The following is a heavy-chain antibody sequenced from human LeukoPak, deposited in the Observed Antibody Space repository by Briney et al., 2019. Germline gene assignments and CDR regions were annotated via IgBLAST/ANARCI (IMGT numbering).Heavy chain of an antibody. CDR2: ISSSSSTI. CDR3: AREGLTSTPNNAFDI. J-gene: IGHJ3*02. CDR1: GFTFSSYS. Sequence: GGSLRLSCAASGFTFSSYSMNWVRQAPGKGLEWVSYISSSSSTIYYADSVKGRFTISRDNFKSTLYLQMDSLRVEDTAVYYCAREGLTSTPNNAFDIWGQGSVVTVSS. V-gene: IGHV3-48*01. D-gene: IGHD4-23*01.